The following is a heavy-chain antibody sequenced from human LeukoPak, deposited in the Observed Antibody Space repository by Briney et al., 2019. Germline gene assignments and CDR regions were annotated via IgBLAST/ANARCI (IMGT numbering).Heavy chain of an antibody. D-gene: IGHD5-18*01. CDR2: TSGSGGST. Sequence: GGSLRLSCAASGFTFSNYAMSWVRQAPGKGLEWVSGTSGSGGSTYYADSVKGHFTISRDNSKNTLHLQMNSLRAEDTAIYYCAKDLIAYSYGHAGRSNFDYWGQGTLVTVSS. V-gene: IGHV3-23*01. CDR3: AKDLIAYSYGHAGRSNFDY. CDR1: GFTFSNYA. J-gene: IGHJ4*02.